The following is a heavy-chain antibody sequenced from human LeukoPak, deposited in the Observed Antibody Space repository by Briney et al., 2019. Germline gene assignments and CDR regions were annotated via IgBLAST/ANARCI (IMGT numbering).Heavy chain of an antibody. J-gene: IGHJ3*02. CDR3: ARDLWPGSLNDAFDI. CDR1: GGSISSYY. Sequence: SETLSLTCTVSGGSISSYYWSWTRQPAGKGLEWIGRIYTSGSTNYNPSLKSRVTMSVDTSKNQFSLKLSSVTAADTAVYYCARDLWPGSLNDAFDIWGQGTMVTVSS. CDR2: IYTSGST. V-gene: IGHV4-4*07. D-gene: IGHD2-21*01.